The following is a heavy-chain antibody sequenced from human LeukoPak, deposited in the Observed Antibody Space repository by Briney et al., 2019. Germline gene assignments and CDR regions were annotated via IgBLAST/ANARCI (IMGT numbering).Heavy chain of an antibody. V-gene: IGHV1-18*01. CDR3: AMSGSLDTFDY. CDR2: ISVHSGNT. D-gene: IGHD5-12*01. J-gene: IGHJ4*02. Sequence: ASVKVSCKVSGYTFTNFGVSWVRQAPGQGLEWMGRISVHSGNTKYAQKFQGRVTMTEDTSTDTAYMELSSLRSEDTAVYYCAMSGSLDTFDYWGQGTLVTVSS. CDR1: GYTFTNFG.